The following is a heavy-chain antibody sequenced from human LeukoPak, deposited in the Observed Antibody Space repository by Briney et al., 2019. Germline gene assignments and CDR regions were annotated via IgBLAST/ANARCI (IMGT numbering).Heavy chain of an antibody. J-gene: IGHJ6*03. CDR3: AREDTTVPTGTYYYYYYMDV. CDR2: THYSGST. CDR1: GGSISSYY. D-gene: IGHD4-17*01. Sequence: PSETLSLTCTVSGGSISSYYWSWLRQPPGKGLEYIGYTHYSGSTNYNPSLKSRVTISLDTSKNQFSLKLSSVTAADTAVYYCAREDTTVPTGTYYYYYYMDVWGKGTTVTISS. V-gene: IGHV4-59*12.